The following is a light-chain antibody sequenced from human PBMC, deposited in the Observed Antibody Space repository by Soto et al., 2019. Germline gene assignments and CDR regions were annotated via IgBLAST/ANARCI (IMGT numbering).Light chain of an antibody. CDR3: QQRSNWPIT. CDR2: GAS. Sequence: EIVLTQSPGTLSFSPGERATLSCXASQSVSSSYLAWYQQKPGQAPRLXIYGASSRATGIPDRFSGSGSGTDFTLTISSLEPEDFAVYYCQQRSNWPITFGQGTRLEIK. J-gene: IGKJ5*01. V-gene: IGKV3D-20*02. CDR1: QSVSSSY.